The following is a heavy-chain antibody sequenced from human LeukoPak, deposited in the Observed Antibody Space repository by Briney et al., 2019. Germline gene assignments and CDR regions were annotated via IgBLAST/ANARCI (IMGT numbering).Heavy chain of an antibody. CDR1: GYTFRSYW. Sequence: GGSLRLSCVASGYTFRSYWMSWVRQAPGKGLEWVANINKDGSGRNYVDSVKGRFTISRDNTKNSLYLQMNSLKAEDTAVYYCARIISLTLDAFDFWGQGTMVTVSS. V-gene: IGHV3-7*03. J-gene: IGHJ3*01. CDR3: ARIISLTLDAFDF. CDR2: INKDGSGR.